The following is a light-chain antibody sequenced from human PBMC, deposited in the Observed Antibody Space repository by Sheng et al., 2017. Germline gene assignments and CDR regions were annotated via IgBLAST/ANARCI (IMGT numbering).Light chain of an antibody. CDR3: QQRSSWPLT. CDR1: QSLTHY. Sequence: IVLTQSPATLSLSPGERATLSCRASQSLTHYLAWYQQKPGQAPRLLIYDASNRATGIPARFSGSGSGTDFTLTISSLEPEDFAVYYCQQRSSWPLTFGGGTKVEIK. CDR2: DAS. V-gene: IGKV3-11*01. J-gene: IGKJ4*01.